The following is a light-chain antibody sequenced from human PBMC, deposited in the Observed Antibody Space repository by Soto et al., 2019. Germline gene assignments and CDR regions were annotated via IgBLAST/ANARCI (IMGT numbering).Light chain of an antibody. CDR3: QQCYSTPIT. V-gene: IGKV1-39*01. CDR1: QSISSY. CDR2: AAS. J-gene: IGKJ5*01. Sequence: DIQMTQSPSSLSASVGDRVTITCRASQSISSYLSWYQQKPGKAPKLLIYAASSLQSGVPSRFSGSGSGTDFTLTISSLQPEDFGTYYCQQCYSTPITFGQGTRLEIK.